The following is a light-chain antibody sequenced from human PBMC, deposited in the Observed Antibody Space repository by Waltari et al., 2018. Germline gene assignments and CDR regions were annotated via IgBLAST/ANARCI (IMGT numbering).Light chain of an antibody. CDR2: DAS. V-gene: IGKV1-17*01. CDR3: QQHNAFPPT. Sequence: DIQMTQSPSSLSASVGDRVTITCRASQDIGDYLGWYQQTPGRAPKRLIYDASRLQSGVPSRFGGSGSGTEFTLTISSLQPEDFAIYYCQQHNAFPPTFGQGTKVEF. CDR1: QDIGDY. J-gene: IGKJ1*01.